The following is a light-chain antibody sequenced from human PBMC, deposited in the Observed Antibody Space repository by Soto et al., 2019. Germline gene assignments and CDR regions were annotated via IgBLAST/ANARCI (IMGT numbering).Light chain of an antibody. CDR2: KAT. Sequence: DIQMTQSPSTLSASVGDGVTIACRASQSIGSGLAWYQQKPGKAPELLIYKATNLQGGVPSRFSGSGSGTDFSLTISSVHPVDSAHYYVQRDKDFQYTFGQGTKLEI. CDR3: QRDKDFQYT. V-gene: IGKV1-5*03. J-gene: IGKJ2*01. CDR1: QSIGSG.